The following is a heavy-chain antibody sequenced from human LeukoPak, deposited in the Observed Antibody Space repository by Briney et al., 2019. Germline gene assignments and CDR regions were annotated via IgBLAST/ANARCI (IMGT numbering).Heavy chain of an antibody. CDR1: GGSFSGYY. J-gene: IGHJ4*02. V-gene: IGHV4-34*01. CDR2: INHSGST. CDR3: ARGVVLLWFGELFNVRPGFDY. D-gene: IGHD3-10*01. Sequence: PSETLSLTCAVYGGSFSGYYWSWIRQPPGKGLGWIGEINHSGSTNYNPSLKSRVTISVDTSKNQFSLKLSSVTAADTAVYYCARGVVLLWFGELFNVRPGFDYWGQGTLVTVSS.